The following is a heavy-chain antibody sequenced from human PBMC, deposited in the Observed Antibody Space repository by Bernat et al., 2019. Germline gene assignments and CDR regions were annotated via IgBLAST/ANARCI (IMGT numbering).Heavy chain of an antibody. CDR2: ISGSGGST. CDR1: GFTFNSYA. J-gene: IGHJ3*02. Sequence: EVQLLDSGGGLEQPGGSLRLSCTASGFTFNSYAMSWVRQAPGKGLEWVSAISGSGGSTYYADSVKGRFTISRDNSKNTLYLQMNSLRAEDTAVYYCAKDGTAFGDDDAFDIWGQGTMVTVSS. V-gene: IGHV3-23*01. CDR3: AKDGTAFGDDDAFDI. D-gene: IGHD3-10*01.